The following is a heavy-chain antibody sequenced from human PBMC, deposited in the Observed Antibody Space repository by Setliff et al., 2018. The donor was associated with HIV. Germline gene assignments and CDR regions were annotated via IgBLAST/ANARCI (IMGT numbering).Heavy chain of an antibody. CDR2: FYYSGST. V-gene: IGHV4-39*07. J-gene: IGHJ5*02. Sequence: SETLSLTCVVSGDSISRSRYYWGGXRQHQGKGLEWIGSFYYSGSTDYNPSRKSRVTISGDTSKNQFSLKLTSVTSADTAVYYCARGXXXYNWFDPLGQGTXVT. CDR1: GDSISRSRYY. CDR3: ARGXXXYNWFDP.